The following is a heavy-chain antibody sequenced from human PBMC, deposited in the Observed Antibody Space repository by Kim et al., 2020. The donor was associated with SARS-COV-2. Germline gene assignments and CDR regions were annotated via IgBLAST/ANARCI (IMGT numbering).Heavy chain of an antibody. D-gene: IGHD6-19*01. CDR2: ISYSVTT. J-gene: IGHJ4*01. CDR3: ARHPFEQWLAPVDY. V-gene: IGHV4-39*01. Sequence: SETLSLTCTVSGVSISSRDYYWGWIRQPPGKGLEWIGTISYSVTTYYTTSLKSRLTISVDTSKNLFSLNLSSVTAADTAVYYCARHPFEQWLAPVDYWG. CDR1: GVSISSRDYY.